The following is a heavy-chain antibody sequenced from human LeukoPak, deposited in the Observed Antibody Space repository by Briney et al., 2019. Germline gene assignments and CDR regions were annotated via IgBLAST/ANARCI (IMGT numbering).Heavy chain of an antibody. D-gene: IGHD4-17*01. CDR2: IYPGDSDT. CDR1: GYSFTSHW. CDR3: ARLAVTTQHYYYYYGMDV. V-gene: IGHV5-51*01. Sequence: GESLKISCKGSGYSFTSHWIGWVRQMPGKGLEWMGIIYPGDSDTRYSPSFQGQVTISADKSISTAYLQWSSLKASDTAMYYCARLAVTTQHYYYYYGMDVWGQGTTVTVSS. J-gene: IGHJ6*02.